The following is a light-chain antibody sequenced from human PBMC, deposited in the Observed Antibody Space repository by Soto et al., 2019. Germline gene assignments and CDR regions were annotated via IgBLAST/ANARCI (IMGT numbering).Light chain of an antibody. J-gene: IGLJ1*01. V-gene: IGLV2-14*01. CDR1: SGDIGSYNR. Sequence: QSALTQPASVSGSPGQSITISCTGTSGDIGSYNRVSWYQQHPGKAPKLIIYEVTDRPSGVSNRFSGSKSGNTASLTISGLQAEDEAEYYCSSYTNINTRAGVFGTRTKLTVL. CDR2: EVT. CDR3: SSYTNINTRAGV.